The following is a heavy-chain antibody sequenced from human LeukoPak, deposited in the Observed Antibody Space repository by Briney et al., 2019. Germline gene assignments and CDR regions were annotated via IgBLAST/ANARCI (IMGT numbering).Heavy chain of an antibody. CDR2: ISSSGSTI. CDR1: GFTFSDYY. D-gene: IGHD2-15*01. CDR3: AKDGAYCSGGSCYPRGYFDY. V-gene: IGHV3-11*04. J-gene: IGHJ4*02. Sequence: GGSLRLSCAASGFTFSDYYMSWIRQAPGKGLEWVSYISSSGSTIYYADSVKGRFTISRDNSKNTLYLQMNSLRAEDTAVYYCAKDGAYCSGGSCYPRGYFDYWGQGTLVTVSS.